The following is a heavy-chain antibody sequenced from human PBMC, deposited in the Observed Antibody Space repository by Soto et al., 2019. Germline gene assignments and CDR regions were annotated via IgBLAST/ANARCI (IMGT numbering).Heavy chain of an antibody. CDR1: GFTFSSYL. CDR3: ARGSHYYDSSGYSGFDP. Sequence: GGSLRRSCAASGFTFSSYLMHWVRQAPGKGLVWVSRINSDGSSTSYADSVKGRFTISRDNAKNTLYLQMNSLRAEDTAVYYCARGSHYYDSSGYSGFDPWGQGTLVTVSS. V-gene: IGHV3-74*01. CDR2: INSDGSST. J-gene: IGHJ5*02. D-gene: IGHD3-22*01.